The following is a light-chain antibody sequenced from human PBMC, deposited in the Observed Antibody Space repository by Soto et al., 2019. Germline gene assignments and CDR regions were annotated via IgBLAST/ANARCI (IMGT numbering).Light chain of an antibody. Sequence: DIQMTQSPSTLSASVGDRVTITCRASQSISSWLAWYQQEPGKAPKLLIYDASSLESGVPSRFSGSGSGTEFTLTISSLQPDDFATYYCQQYNSSGTFGPGTKVDI. CDR2: DAS. CDR3: QQYNSSGT. CDR1: QSISSW. J-gene: IGKJ3*01. V-gene: IGKV1-5*01.